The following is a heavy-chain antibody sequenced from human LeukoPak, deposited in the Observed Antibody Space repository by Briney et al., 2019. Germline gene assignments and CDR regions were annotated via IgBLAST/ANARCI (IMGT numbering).Heavy chain of an antibody. CDR1: GYTFTSYA. Sequence: ASVKVSCKASGYTFTSYAIHWVRQAPGQRLEWMGWINAGNGNTKYSQKFQGRVTITRDTSASTAYMELSSLRSEDTAVYYCARMGALEYSSSSGYYGMDVWGQGTTVTVSS. V-gene: IGHV1-3*01. CDR3: ARMGALEYSSSSGYYGMDV. CDR2: INAGNGNT. J-gene: IGHJ6*01. D-gene: IGHD6-6*01.